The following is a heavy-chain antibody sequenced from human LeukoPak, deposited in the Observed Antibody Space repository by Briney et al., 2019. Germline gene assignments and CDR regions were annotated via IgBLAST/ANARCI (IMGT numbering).Heavy chain of an antibody. CDR2: IKSKTDGGTT. V-gene: IGHV3-15*01. CDR3: TTDHPRIQLWWTVFDY. CDR1: GFTFSNAW. D-gene: IGHD5-18*01. Sequence: GGSLRLSCAASGFTFSNAWMSWVRQAPGKGLEWVWRIKSKTDGGTTDYAATVKGRFTISRDDSKNTLYLQMNSLKTEDTAVYYCTTDHPRIQLWWTVFDYWGQGTLVTVSS. J-gene: IGHJ4*02.